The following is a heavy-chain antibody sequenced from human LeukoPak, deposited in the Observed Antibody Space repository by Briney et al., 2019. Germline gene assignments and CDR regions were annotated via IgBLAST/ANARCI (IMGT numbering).Heavy chain of an antibody. D-gene: IGHD3-10*01. CDR3: ARAGFGLAPLRGTPFDY. CDR2: INHSGST. Sequence: GSLRLSCAASGFTFSSYSMSWIRQSPGKGLEWIGEINHSGSTNYNPSLKSRVTISVDTSKNQFSLKLSSVAAADTAVYYCARAGFGLAPLRGTPFDYWGQGTLVTVSS. J-gene: IGHJ4*02. CDR1: GFTFSSYS. V-gene: IGHV4-34*01.